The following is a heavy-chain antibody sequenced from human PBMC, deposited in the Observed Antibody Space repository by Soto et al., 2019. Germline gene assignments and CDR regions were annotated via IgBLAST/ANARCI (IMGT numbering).Heavy chain of an antibody. D-gene: IGHD3-10*01. Sequence: GGSLRLSCAASGFTFSSYAMSWVRQAPGKGLEWVSGISGSGDSTYYADSVKGRFTISRDNSKNTLYLQMNSLRAEDTAVYYCARVVHYYGSGSYYGPYFDYWGQGTLVTVSS. CDR3: ARVVHYYGSGSYYGPYFDY. CDR2: ISGSGDST. V-gene: IGHV3-23*01. CDR1: GFTFSSYA. J-gene: IGHJ4*02.